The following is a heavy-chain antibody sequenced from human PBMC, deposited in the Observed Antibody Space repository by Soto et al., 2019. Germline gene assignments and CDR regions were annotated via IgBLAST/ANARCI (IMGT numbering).Heavy chain of an antibody. Sequence: EVQLLESGGGLVQPGGSLRLSCAASGFTFSSYAMSWVRQAPGKGLEWVSAISGSGGSTYYADSVKGRFTISRDNSKNTLYLQMNSLRAEDTAVCYCAKGGLRGVFYGMDVWGQGTTVTVSS. V-gene: IGHV3-23*01. J-gene: IGHJ6*02. CDR2: ISGSGGST. CDR1: GFTFSSYA. D-gene: IGHD3-10*01. CDR3: AKGGLRGVFYGMDV.